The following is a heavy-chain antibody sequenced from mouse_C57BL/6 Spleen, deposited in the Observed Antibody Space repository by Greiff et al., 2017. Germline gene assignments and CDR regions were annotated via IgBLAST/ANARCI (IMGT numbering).Heavy chain of an antibody. CDR1: GFTFSDFY. CDR2: SRNKANDYTT. V-gene: IGHV7-1*01. D-gene: IGHD4-1*01. J-gene: IGHJ4*01. Sequence: EVKLVESGGGLVQSGRSLRLSCATSGFTFSDFYMEWVRQAPGKGLEWIAASRNKANDYTTEYSASVKGRFIVSRDTSQSILYLQMNALRAEDTAIYYCARDARWDGAMDYWGQGTSVTVSS. CDR3: ARDARWDGAMDY.